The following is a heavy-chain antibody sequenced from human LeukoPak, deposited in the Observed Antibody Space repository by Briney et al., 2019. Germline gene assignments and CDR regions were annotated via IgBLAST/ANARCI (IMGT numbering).Heavy chain of an antibody. D-gene: IGHD3-22*01. V-gene: IGHV4-39*01. CDR1: GGSISSSSYY. CDR3: ARHGGYYDSRGYRTDVRFDP. J-gene: IGHJ5*02. Sequence: PSETLSLTCTVSGGSISSSSYYWGWIRQPPGKGLEWIGTIYYSGTTYYNPSLKSRISISVDTSKNQFSLRLSSVTAADTAVYFCARHGGYYDSRGYRTDVRFDPWGQGTLVTVSS. CDR2: IYYSGTT.